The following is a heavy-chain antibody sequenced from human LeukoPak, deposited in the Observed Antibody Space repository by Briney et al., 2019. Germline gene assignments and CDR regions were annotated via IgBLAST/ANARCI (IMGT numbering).Heavy chain of an antibody. D-gene: IGHD4-23*01. CDR2: INDRGHT. V-gene: IGHV4-34*01. Sequence: SETLSLTCAVHGGSFSGYHWNWIRQSPGKGLECIGEINDRGHTNYNPSLESRVTISVDTSKKQFSLKLNSVTAADTAVYYCARDPTTVVTTPYYFDFRGQGTLVTVSS. CDR3: ARDPTTVVTTPYYFDF. J-gene: IGHJ4*02. CDR1: GGSFSGYH.